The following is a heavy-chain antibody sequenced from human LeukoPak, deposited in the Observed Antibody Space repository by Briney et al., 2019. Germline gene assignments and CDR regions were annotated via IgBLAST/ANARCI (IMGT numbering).Heavy chain of an antibody. CDR2: IYYSRST. CDR3: ARQPPYYYGLDV. Sequence: PSETLSLTCTVSGGSIRSSSYYWGWIRQPPGKGLEWIGNIYYSRSTYYNPSLKSRLTISVDTSKNQFSLKLSSVTAADTAVYYCARQPPYYYGLDVWGQGTTVTVSS. V-gene: IGHV4-39*01. CDR1: GGSIRSSSYY. J-gene: IGHJ6*02.